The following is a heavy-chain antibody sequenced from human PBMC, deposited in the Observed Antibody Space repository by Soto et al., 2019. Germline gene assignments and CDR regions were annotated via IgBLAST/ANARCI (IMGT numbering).Heavy chain of an antibody. D-gene: IGHD3-22*01. V-gene: IGHV5-10-1*01. CDR2: IDPTDSYT. CDR3: ARLTLAQDSSGYHIFDY. CDR1: GYSFTTYW. J-gene: IGHJ4*02. Sequence: GESLKISCQAPGYSFTTYWISWVRQMPGKGLECMGRIDPTDSYTDYGPSFEGHVTMSVDRSINTAYLEWSSLKASDSAMYYCARLTLAQDSSGYHIFDYWGQGTLVTVSS.